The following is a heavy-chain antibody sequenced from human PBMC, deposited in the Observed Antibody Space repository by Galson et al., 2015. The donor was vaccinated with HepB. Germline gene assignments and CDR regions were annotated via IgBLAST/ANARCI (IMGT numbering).Heavy chain of an antibody. CDR2: ISSSSSYI. D-gene: IGHD3-9*01. Sequence: SLRLSCAASGFTFSSYSMNWVRQAPGKGLEWVSSISSSSSYIYYADSVKGRFAISRDNAKNSLYLQMNSLRAEDTAVYYCAREKHLGVGGYFDWSGRGYGMDVWGQGTTVTVSS. CDR1: GFTFSSYS. V-gene: IGHV3-21*01. J-gene: IGHJ6*02. CDR3: AREKHLGVGGYFDWSGRGYGMDV.